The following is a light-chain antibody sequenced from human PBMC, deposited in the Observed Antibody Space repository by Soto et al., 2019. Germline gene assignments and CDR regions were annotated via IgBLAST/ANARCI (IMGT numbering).Light chain of an antibody. V-gene: IGLV2-14*01. CDR1: SSDVGGYNF. CDR3: CSYTSSVTYV. J-gene: IGLJ1*01. Sequence: QSALTQPASVSGSPGQSITISCTGTSSDVGGYNFVSWYQQHPGRAPKIMIYEVTNRPSGVSNRFSGSKSGNTASLTISGLQAEDEADYYCCSYTSSVTYVFGTGTKLTVL. CDR2: EVT.